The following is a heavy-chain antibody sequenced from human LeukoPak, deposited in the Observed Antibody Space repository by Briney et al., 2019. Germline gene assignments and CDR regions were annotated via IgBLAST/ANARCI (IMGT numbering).Heavy chain of an antibody. CDR3: ARERITYYYGSGSSSPFDY. J-gene: IGHJ4*02. D-gene: IGHD3-10*01. V-gene: IGHV3-21*01. Sequence: GGSLRLSCAASGFTFSSYSMNWVRQAPGKGLEWVSSISSSSSYIYYADSVKGRFTISRDNAKNSLYLQMNSLRAEDTAVYYCARERITYYYGSGSSSPFDYWGQGTLVTVSS. CDR1: GFTFSSYS. CDR2: ISSSSSYI.